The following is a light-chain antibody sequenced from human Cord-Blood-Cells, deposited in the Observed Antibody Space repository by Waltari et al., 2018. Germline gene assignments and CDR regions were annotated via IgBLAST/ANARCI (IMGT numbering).Light chain of an antibody. CDR2: LGS. CDR1: QSLLHSNNYSY. CDR3: MQALQTPYS. V-gene: IGKV2-28*01. Sequence: IVTALSHLSLTVTPGEADLISCCSRQSLLHSNNYSYLDWYLQKPGQSPQLLIYLGSNRASGVPDRFSGSGSGTDFTLKISRVEAEDVGVYYCMQALQTPYSFGQGTKLEIK. J-gene: IGKJ2*03.